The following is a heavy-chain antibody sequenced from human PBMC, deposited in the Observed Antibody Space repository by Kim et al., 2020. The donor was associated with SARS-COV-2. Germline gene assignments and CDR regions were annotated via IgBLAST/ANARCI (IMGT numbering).Heavy chain of an antibody. J-gene: IGHJ4*02. Sequence: GGSLRLSCAASGFTFDDYAMHWVRQAPGKGLEWVSLISWDGGSTYYADSVKGRFTISRDNSKNSLYLQMNSLRAEDTALYYCAKGEGMGIAVAGTNSEPPDYWGQGTLVTVSS. V-gene: IGHV3-43D*03. CDR1: GFTFDDYA. D-gene: IGHD6-19*01. CDR3: AKGEGMGIAVAGTNSEPPDY. CDR2: ISWDGGST.